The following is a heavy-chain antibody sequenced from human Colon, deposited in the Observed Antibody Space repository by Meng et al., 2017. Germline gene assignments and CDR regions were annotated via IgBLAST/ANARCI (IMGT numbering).Heavy chain of an antibody. CDR3: ARAEWERPERS. D-gene: IGHD1-26*01. CDR1: GGSISSGGYY. Sequence: QLQLQESGPGLVKPSETLSLTCTVSGGSISSGGYYWSWIRQHPGKGLEWIGCFYNSGSTYYNPSLKSRVTISVDTSQNQFSLKLSSVTAADTAVYYCARAEWERPERSWGQGTLVTVSS. V-gene: IGHV4-31*03. CDR2: FYNSGST. J-gene: IGHJ5*02.